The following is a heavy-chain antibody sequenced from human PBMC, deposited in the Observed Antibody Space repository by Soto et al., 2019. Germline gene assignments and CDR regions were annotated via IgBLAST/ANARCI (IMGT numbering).Heavy chain of an antibody. CDR3: ARDTDGWY. J-gene: IGHJ4*02. V-gene: IGHV3-30-3*01. D-gene: IGHD6-19*01. CDR2: ISYDGSNK. Sequence: GSLRLSWAAAGCTFSCYAMHWVRQAPGKGLEWVAVISYDGSNKYYGDSVKGRFTISRDNSKNTLYLQMNSLRAEDTAVYYCARDTDGWYWGQGTMVT. CDR1: GCTFSCYA.